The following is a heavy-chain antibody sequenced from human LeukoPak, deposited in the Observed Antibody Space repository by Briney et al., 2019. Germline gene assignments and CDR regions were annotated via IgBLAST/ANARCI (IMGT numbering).Heavy chain of an antibody. CDR1: GGSISSSSYY. Sequence: PSETLSLTCTVSGGSISSSSYYWGWIRQPPGKGLEWIGGIYYSGSTYYNPSLKSRVTISVDTSKNQFSLKLSSVTAADTAVYYRAVNYYDSSGYYFDYWGQGTLVTVSS. CDR2: IYYSGST. CDR3: AVNYYDSSGYYFDY. J-gene: IGHJ4*02. D-gene: IGHD3-22*01. V-gene: IGHV4-39*01.